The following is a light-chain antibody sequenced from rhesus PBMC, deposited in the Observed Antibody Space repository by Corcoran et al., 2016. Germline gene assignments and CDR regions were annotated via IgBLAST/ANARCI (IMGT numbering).Light chain of an antibody. Sequence: DVVMTQSPLSLPITPGQPASISCRASQSLVHSNGTTYLSWYHQKTGQPQRLLIYQVSNRYSGVPDRFSGRGAATDFTLKISRVEAEDVEVYYGGQATQLPHSFGQGTKVEIK. CDR2: QVS. CDR3: GQATQLPHS. J-gene: IGKJ2*01. CDR1: QSLVHSNGTTY. V-gene: IGKV2-64*01.